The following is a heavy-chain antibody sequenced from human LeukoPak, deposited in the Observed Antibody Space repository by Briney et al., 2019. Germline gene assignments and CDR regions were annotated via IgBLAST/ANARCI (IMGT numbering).Heavy chain of an antibody. D-gene: IGHD4-17*01. J-gene: IGHJ5*02. V-gene: IGHV4-4*02. Sequence: SGTLSLTCAVSGGSISSSNWRSWVRQPPGKGLEWIGEIYHSGSTNYNPSLKSRVTLSVDKSKNQFSLKLSSVTAADTAVYYCARERGDDYGDYAWFDPWGQGTLVTVSS. CDR1: GGSISSSNW. CDR2: IYHSGST. CDR3: ARERGDDYGDYAWFDP.